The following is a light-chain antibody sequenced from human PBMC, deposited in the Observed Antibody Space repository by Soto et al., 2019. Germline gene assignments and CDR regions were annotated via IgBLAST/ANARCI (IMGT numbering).Light chain of an antibody. CDR3: QQYDNYPYT. J-gene: IGKJ2*01. CDR1: QSISTW. Sequence: DIPMTQSPSTLSASVGDRVIITCRASQSISTWLAWDQQKPGKAPKILIYKASSLESGVPSRFSGSGSGTEFTLSISSLQPDDFATYYCQQYDNYPYTFGQGSKLEIK. CDR2: KAS. V-gene: IGKV1-5*03.